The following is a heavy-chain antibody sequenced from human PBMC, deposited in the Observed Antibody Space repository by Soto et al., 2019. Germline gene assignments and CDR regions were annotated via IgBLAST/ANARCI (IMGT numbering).Heavy chain of an antibody. CDR3: ARHETPYYYDSSGSKGAFDY. CDR2: IYYSGST. Sequence: QVQLQESGPGLVKPSETLSLTCTVSGGSISSYYWSWVRQPPGKGLDWIGYIYYSGSTNYNPSLKRPVTISIDTTKNQSSLKLSSVTAADTAVYYCARHETPYYYDSSGSKGAFDYWGQGTLVTVSS. D-gene: IGHD3-22*01. V-gene: IGHV4-59*08. J-gene: IGHJ4*02. CDR1: GGSISSYY.